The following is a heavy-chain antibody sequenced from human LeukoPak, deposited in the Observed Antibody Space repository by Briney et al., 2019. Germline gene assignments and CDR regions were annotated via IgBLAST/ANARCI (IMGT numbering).Heavy chain of an antibody. Sequence: ASVSVTFSSSGYTFTSYGISWVRLAQGQGLERMGCISAYNGNTNYAKKLQGRVTMTTDTSTSTAYMELRSLRSDDTAVYYCARDTLVYDFWSPLLRRYYYYYMDVWGKGTTVTVSS. D-gene: IGHD3-3*01. CDR1: GYTFTSYG. CDR3: ARDTLVYDFWSPLLRRYYYYYMDV. CDR2: ISAYNGNT. J-gene: IGHJ6*03. V-gene: IGHV1-18*01.